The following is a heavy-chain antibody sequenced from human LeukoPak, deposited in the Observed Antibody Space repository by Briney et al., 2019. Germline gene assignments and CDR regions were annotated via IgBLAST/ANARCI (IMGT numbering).Heavy chain of an antibody. V-gene: IGHV1-3*03. CDR1: GYTFTSYA. J-gene: IGHJ5*02. D-gene: IGHD6-13*01. Sequence: GASVKVSCKASGYTFTSYAMHWVRQAPGQRLEWVGWINAGNGNTKYSQEFQGRVTITRDTSASTAYMELSSLRSEDMAVYYCARAEIAAADDNWFDPWGQGTLVTVSS. CDR3: ARAEIAAADDNWFDP. CDR2: INAGNGNT.